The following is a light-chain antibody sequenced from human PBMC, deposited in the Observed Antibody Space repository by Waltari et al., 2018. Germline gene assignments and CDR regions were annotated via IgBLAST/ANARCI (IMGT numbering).Light chain of an antibody. V-gene: IGKV3-11*01. CDR3: QHRANWPLT. CDR2: DAS. Sequence: EIVLTQSPATLSLSPGDRATLSCRATQSIRTYLGWYQQKPGQAPRLLIYDASKRATDIPARFSGSGSGTDFTLAISSLEPEDFAVYYCQHRANWPLTFGGGTKVEIK. J-gene: IGKJ4*01. CDR1: QSIRTY.